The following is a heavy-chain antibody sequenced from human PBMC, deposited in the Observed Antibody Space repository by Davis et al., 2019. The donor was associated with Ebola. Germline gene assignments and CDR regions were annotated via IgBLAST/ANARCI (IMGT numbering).Heavy chain of an antibody. D-gene: IGHD3-10*01. CDR1: GYTFSDYY. CDR3: ARDGGRFGDNWFDP. CDR2: INPNSGGT. J-gene: IGHJ5*02. V-gene: IGHV1-2*04. Sequence: ASVKVSCKASGYTFSDYYMHWMRQAPGQGLEWMGWINPNSGGTNYAQKFQGWVTMTRDTSISTAYMELSRLRSDDTAVYYCARDGGRFGDNWFDPWGQGTLVTVSS.